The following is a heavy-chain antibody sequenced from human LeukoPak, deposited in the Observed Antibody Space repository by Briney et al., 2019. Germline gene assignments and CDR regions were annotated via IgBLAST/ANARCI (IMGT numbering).Heavy chain of an antibody. J-gene: IGHJ6*02. Sequence: PSQTLSLTCSVSGGSISSGGYYWSWIRQHPGKGLEWIGHIYYSGSTYYDPSLKSRVTISLDTSKNQFSLKLTSVTAADTAVYYCARDGTEDFWPDYYGMDVWGQGTTVTVSS. D-gene: IGHD3-3*01. CDR1: GGSISSGGYY. CDR3: ARDGTEDFWPDYYGMDV. CDR2: IYYSGST. V-gene: IGHV4-31*03.